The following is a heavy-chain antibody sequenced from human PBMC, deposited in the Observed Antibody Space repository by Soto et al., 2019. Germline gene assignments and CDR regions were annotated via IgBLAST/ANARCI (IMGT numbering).Heavy chain of an antibody. J-gene: IGHJ4*02. CDR2: ISWSTSSI. V-gene: IGHV3-9*01. Sequence: PGGSLRLSCAASGFTFDDYAMHWVRQIPGKGLQWVSGISWSTSSIGYGASLRGRFLISRDNAKNSLYLQINSLRGDDTAIYYCVRSGDNYNLLDYWGQGTPVTVSS. CDR1: GFTFDDYA. D-gene: IGHD1-1*01. CDR3: VRSGDNYNLLDY.